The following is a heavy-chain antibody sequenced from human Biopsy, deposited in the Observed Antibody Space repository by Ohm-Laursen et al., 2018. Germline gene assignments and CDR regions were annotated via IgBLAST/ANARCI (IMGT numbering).Heavy chain of an antibody. D-gene: IGHD1-26*01. J-gene: IGHJ5*02. CDR3: ARGEGSSWFDP. CDR1: GVSFSSDA. Sequence: SVKVSCKASGVSFSSDAFGWVRQAPGQGLEWMGGIIPIPNVATYAQKFQGRITITADESTSTAYMELSSLTSDDTAVYFCARGEGSSWFDPWGHGTLVTVSS. CDR2: IIPIPNVA. V-gene: IGHV1-69*10.